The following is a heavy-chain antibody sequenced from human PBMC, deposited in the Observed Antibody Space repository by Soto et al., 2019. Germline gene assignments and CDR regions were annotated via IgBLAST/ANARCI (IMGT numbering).Heavy chain of an antibody. V-gene: IGHV1-69*01. J-gene: IGHJ5*02. Sequence: QVHLVQSGAEVKKPGSSVKCSFKASVDTFSKYGISWVRQAPGPGLEWMGGVITLCGTPNYAQRFQHRVTITATSSTTTAYLDLASLTSEDTVMYFCAREFELSGSSLCDRWGQGTLISVSS. D-gene: IGHD1-26*01. CDR1: VDTFSKYG. CDR3: AREFELSGSSLCDR. CDR2: VITLCGTP.